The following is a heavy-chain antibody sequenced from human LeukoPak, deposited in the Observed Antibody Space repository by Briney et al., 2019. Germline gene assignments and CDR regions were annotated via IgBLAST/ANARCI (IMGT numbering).Heavy chain of an antibody. CDR2: IVVGSGNT. V-gene: IGHV1-58*01. J-gene: IGHJ4*02. CDR1: GFTFTSSA. CDR3: ARGGYSYADFDS. Sequence: SVKVSCKASGFTFTSSAVQWVRQARGQRLEWIGWIVVGSGNTNYAQKFQERVTITRDTSISTAYMELSRLRSDDTALYYCARGGYSYADFDSWGQGILVTVSS. D-gene: IGHD5-18*01.